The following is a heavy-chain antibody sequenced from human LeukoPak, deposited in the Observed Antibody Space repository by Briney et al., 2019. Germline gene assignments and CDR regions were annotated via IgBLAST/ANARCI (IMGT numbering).Heavy chain of an antibody. V-gene: IGHV1-46*01. J-gene: IGHJ4*02. CDR1: GYTFTSYY. CDR2: ITPSGGST. D-gene: IGHD3-22*01. Sequence: ASVKVSCKASGYTFTSYYMHWVRQAPGQGLEWREIITPSGGSTSYAQKFQGRVTMTRDMSTSTVYMELSSLRSEDTAVYYCARDSATITMIVVVINGLDYWGQGTLVTVSS. CDR3: ARDSATITMIVVVINGLDY.